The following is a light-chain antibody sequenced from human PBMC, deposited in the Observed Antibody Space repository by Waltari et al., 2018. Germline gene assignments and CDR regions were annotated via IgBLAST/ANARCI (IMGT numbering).Light chain of an antibody. J-gene: IGLJ2*01. V-gene: IGLV2-14*01. CDR3: SSYSGSGTLV. CDR2: EVS. CDR1: NSDVGGYEY. Sequence: QSALTQPASVSGSPGQSITISCTGTNSDVGGYEYVSWYQQHPGKAPKLMIYEVSNRPSGISTPFSGSKSGNTASLTISGLQAEDEADYYCSSYSGSGTLVFGGGTKLTVL.